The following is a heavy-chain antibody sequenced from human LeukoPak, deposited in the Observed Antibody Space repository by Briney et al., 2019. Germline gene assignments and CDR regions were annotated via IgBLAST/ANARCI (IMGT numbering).Heavy chain of an antibody. CDR2: ISGSGGST. J-gene: IGHJ4*02. V-gene: IGHV3-23*01. D-gene: IGHD2-15*01. Sequence: GGSLRLSCAASGFTFSSYAMSWVRQAPGKGLEWVSAISGSGGSTYYADSVKGRFTISRDNSKNTLYLQMHSLRAEDTAVYYCAKSASLGYCSGGSCYFDYWGQGTLVTVSS. CDR1: GFTFSSYA. CDR3: AKSASLGYCSGGSCYFDY.